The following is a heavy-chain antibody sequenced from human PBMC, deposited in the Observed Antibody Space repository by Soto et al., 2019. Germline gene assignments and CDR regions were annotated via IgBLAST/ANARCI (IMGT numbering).Heavy chain of an antibody. D-gene: IGHD1-26*01. J-gene: IGHJ5*02. CDR1: GGTFSSYA. CDR3: TRGLGVGAIGRGSGGFDP. V-gene: IGHV1-69*13. CDR2: IIPIFGTA. Sequence: SVKVSCKASGGTFSSYAISWVRQAPGQGLEWMGGIIPIFGTANYAQKFQGRVTITADESTSTAYMELSSLRSEDTAVYYCTRGLGVGAIGRGSGGFDPWGQGTLVTVSS.